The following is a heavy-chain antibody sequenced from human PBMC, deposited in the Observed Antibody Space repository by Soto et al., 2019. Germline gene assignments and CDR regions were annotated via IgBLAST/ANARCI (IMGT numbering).Heavy chain of an antibody. V-gene: IGHV1-3*01. CDR3: AREFTIYGMDV. CDR2: INAGNGNT. Sequence: QVQLVQSGAEVKKPGASVKVSCKASGYTFTSYAMHWVRQAPGQRLEWMGWINAGNGNTKYSQKFEGRVTITRDTSASTAYMELSSLRSEDTAVYYCAREFTIYGMDVWGQGTTVTVSS. D-gene: IGHD1-1*01. J-gene: IGHJ6*02. CDR1: GYTFTSYA.